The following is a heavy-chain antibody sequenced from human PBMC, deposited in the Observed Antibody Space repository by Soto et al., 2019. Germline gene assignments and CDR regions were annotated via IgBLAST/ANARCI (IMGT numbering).Heavy chain of an antibody. V-gene: IGHV3-30-3*01. Sequence: GGSLRLSCAASEFSFSSYAIHWIRQAPGKGLEWVAVISFDGNIIHYADSVKGRFIISRDDSKNTLYLQMHSLSGEDTAVYYCARTFDTITYYFDCWGQGTLVTVSS. CDR1: EFSFSSYA. D-gene: IGHD3-9*01. J-gene: IGHJ4*02. CDR2: ISFDGNII. CDR3: ARTFDTITYYFDC.